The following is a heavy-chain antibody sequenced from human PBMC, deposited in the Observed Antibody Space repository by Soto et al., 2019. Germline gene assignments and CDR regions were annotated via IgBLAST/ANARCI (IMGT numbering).Heavy chain of an antibody. D-gene: IGHD2-15*01. V-gene: IGHV3-15*01. J-gene: IGHJ4*02. Sequence: GGSLRLSCAASGFTFTKAWMSWVRQAPGKGLEWVGRIKSKTDGGTTDYAAPVKGRFTISRDDSKNTLYLQMNSLKTEDTAVYYCTPEGPGYCSGGSCYAIDYWGQGTLVTVSS. CDR2: IKSKTDGGTT. CDR1: GFTFTKAW. CDR3: TPEGPGYCSGGSCYAIDY.